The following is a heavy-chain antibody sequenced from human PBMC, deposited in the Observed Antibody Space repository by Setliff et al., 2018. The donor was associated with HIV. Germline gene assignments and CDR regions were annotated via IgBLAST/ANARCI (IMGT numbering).Heavy chain of an antibody. CDR2: IYPGDSDA. CDR3: ARGATGNLEALDI. D-gene: IGHD6-13*01. J-gene: IGHJ3*02. V-gene: IGHV5-51*01. CDR1: GYTFSTRW. Sequence: GESLKISCKTSGYTFSTRWIGWVRQMPGKGLEWMGIIYPGDSDAKYNPSFQGQVTISADKSISTAYLQWSNLKASDTAMYYCARGATGNLEALDIWGQGTMVTVSS.